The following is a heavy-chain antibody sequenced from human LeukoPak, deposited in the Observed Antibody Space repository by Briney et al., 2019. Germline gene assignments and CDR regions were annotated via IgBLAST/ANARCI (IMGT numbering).Heavy chain of an antibody. D-gene: IGHD2-21*02. CDR2: INHSGST. CDR1: SGSFSGYY. V-gene: IGHV4-34*01. Sequence: PSETLSLTCAVYSGSFSGYYWSWIRQPPGKGLEWIGEINHSGSTHYNPSLKSRVTISVDTSKNQFSLKLSSVTAADTAVYYCARMYCGGDCYYYYGMDVWGQGTTVTVSS. CDR3: ARMYCGGDCYYYYGMDV. J-gene: IGHJ6*02.